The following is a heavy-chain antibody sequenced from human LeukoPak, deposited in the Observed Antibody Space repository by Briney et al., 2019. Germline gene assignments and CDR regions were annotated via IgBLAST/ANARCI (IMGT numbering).Heavy chain of an antibody. V-gene: IGHV3-48*03. D-gene: IGHD4-17*01. J-gene: IGHJ4*02. Sequence: GGSLRLSCAASGFTFSSYEMNWVRQAPGKGLEGVSYISSSGSTIYYADSVKGRFTISRDNAKNSLYLQMNSLRDEDTAVYYCAKEIWPTVTTPGHTHFDYWGQGTLVTVSS. CDR2: ISSSGSTI. CDR1: GFTFSSYE. CDR3: AKEIWPTVTTPGHTHFDY.